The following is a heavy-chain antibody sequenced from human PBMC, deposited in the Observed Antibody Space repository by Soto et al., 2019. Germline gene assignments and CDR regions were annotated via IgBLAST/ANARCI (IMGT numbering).Heavy chain of an antibody. CDR1: GGTFSTYT. D-gene: IGHD3-16*01. CDR2: IIPIFGTP. Sequence: QVQLVQSGAEVKKPGSSVKVSCKASGGTFSTYTITWVRQAPGQGLEWMGGIIPIFGTPNYAQKFQGRVTITADASTRTAYMELSSLRSDVTAVYFCALSGGGGWFDPWGQGTLVTVSS. V-gene: IGHV1-69*12. J-gene: IGHJ5*02. CDR3: ALSGGGGWFDP.